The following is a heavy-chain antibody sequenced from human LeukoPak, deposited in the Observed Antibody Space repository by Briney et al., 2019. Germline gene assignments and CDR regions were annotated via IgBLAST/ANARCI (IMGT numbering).Heavy chain of an antibody. Sequence: PSETLFLTCTVSGGSFSNHYWTWIRQPPGKTMEWIGYVHYSGSTKYNPSLKSRVTISLDTSKNQFSLKLSSVSAADTAVYYCARDSAPVRYSWYFDPWGRGTQVTVSS. CDR3: ARDSAPVRYSWYFDP. CDR2: VHYSGST. J-gene: IGHJ2*01. CDR1: GGSFSNHY. D-gene: IGHD2-15*01. V-gene: IGHV4-59*11.